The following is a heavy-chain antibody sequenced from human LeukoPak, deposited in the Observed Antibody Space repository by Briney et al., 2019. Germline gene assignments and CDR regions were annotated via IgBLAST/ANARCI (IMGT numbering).Heavy chain of an antibody. J-gene: IGHJ6*02. CDR3: ARGNTKIVPAAIALFYYYYYGMDV. CDR1: GYTFTSYD. Sequence: ASMKVSCKASGYTFTSYDINWVRQATGQGLEWMGWMNPNSGNTGYAQKFQGRVTMTRNTSISTAYMELSSLRSGDTAVYYCARGNTKIVPAAIALFYYYYYGMDVWGQGTTVTVSS. CDR2: MNPNSGNT. V-gene: IGHV1-8*01. D-gene: IGHD2-2*01.